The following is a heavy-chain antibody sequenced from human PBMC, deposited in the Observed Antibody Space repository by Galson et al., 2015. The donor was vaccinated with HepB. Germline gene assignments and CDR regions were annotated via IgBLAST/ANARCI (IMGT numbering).Heavy chain of an antibody. Sequence: SLRLSCASSGFTFGDYTMTWFRQAPGKGLEWVGFIRSKAYGGTTEYAASVKGRFTISRYDSKNIAYLQMNSLKTEDTAVFYCARGDTGGYYAPQSFDCWGQGTLVTVSS. CDR1: GFTFGDYT. V-gene: IGHV3-49*03. J-gene: IGHJ4*02. CDR3: ARGDTGGYYAPQSFDC. CDR2: IRSKAYGGTT. D-gene: IGHD3-22*01.